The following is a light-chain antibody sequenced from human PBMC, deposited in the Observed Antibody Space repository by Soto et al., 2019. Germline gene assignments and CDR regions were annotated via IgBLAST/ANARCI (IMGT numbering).Light chain of an antibody. V-gene: IGKV3D-7*01. J-gene: IGKJ1*01. CDR2: GAC. Sequence: EIVLTQSPGTLSLSPGERATLSCRASQSVSSANFAWYQQKPGQAPRLLIYGACTRATGIPARFSGSGSGTDFTLTISSLQPEDFATYYCLQDYIYPWTFGLGTKVDIK. CDR3: LQDYIYPWT. CDR1: QSVSSAN.